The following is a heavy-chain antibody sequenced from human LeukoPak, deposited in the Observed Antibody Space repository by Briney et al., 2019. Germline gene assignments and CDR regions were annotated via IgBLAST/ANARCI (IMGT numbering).Heavy chain of an antibody. CDR2: IYYSGST. J-gene: IGHJ3*02. D-gene: IGHD2-15*01. CDR3: ARAPIGLDAFDI. CDR1: GGSISSSNYY. Sequence: SETLSLTCTVSGGSISSSNYYWSWIRQPPGKGLEWIGYIYYSGSTNYNPSLKSRVTISVDTSKNQFSLKLSSVTAADTAVYYCARAPIGLDAFDIWGQGTMVTVSS. V-gene: IGHV4-61*01.